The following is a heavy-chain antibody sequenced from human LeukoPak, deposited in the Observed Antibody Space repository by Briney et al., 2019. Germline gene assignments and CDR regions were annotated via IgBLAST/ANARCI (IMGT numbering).Heavy chain of an antibody. CDR3: ARDLDGDYYFDY. J-gene: IGHJ4*02. CDR1: GGTFSSYA. CDR2: IIPIFGTA. Sequence: GASVKVSCKASGGTFSSYAISWVRQAPGQGLEWMGGIIPIFGTANYAQKFQGRVTITADESTSTAYMELSSLRSEDTAVYYCARDLDGDYYFDYWGQGTLVTVSS. D-gene: IGHD4-17*01. V-gene: IGHV1-69*13.